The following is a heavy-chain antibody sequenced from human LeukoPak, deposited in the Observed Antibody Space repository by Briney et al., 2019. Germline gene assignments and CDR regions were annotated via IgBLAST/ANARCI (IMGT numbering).Heavy chain of an antibody. CDR1: GYSFTNYW. D-gene: IGHD2-15*01. Sequence: GESLKISCKGSGYSFTNYWIGWVRQMPGKGLEWMGIIYPGDSVTRYSPSFQGQVTISADKSISTAYLQWSSLKASDTAMYYCARHGHTDYSGGSCYHSDWYFDLWGRGTLVTVSS. CDR3: ARHGHTDYSGGSCYHSDWYFDL. CDR2: IYPGDSVT. V-gene: IGHV5-51*01. J-gene: IGHJ2*01.